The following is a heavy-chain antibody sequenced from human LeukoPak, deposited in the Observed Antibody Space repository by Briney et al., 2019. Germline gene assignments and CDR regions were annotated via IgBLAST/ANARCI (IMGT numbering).Heavy chain of an antibody. CDR1: GGSISSSSYY. V-gene: IGHV4-39*01. Sequence: PSETLPLTCTVSGGSISSSSYYWGWIRQPPGKGLEWIGSIYYSGSTYYNPSLKSRVTISVDTSKNQFSLKLSSVTAADTAVYYCASKRGYYGDYGMNWFDPWGQGTLVTVSS. J-gene: IGHJ5*02. CDR3: ASKRGYYGDYGMNWFDP. CDR2: IYYSGST. D-gene: IGHD4-17*01.